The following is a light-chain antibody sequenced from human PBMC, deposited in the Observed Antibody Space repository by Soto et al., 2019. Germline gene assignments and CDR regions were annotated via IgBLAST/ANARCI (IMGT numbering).Light chain of an antibody. CDR1: GSDVGGYKY. Sequence: QSALTQPASVSGSHGQSITISCTGTGSDVGGYKYVSWYQQHPGKAPKFMIYDVSNRPSGVSNRFSGSKSGNTASLTISGLQAEDEADYYCSSYTSSSTVVFGGGTKVTVL. J-gene: IGLJ2*01. CDR2: DVS. V-gene: IGLV2-14*01. CDR3: SSYTSSSTVV.